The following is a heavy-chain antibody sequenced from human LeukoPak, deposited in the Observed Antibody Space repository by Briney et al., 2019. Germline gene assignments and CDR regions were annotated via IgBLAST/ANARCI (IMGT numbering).Heavy chain of an antibody. Sequence: SGPTLVNPTQALTLTCTFSGFSLSTSGVGVGWIRQPPGKALEWLALIYWDDDKRYSPSLKSRLTITKDTSKNQVVLTMTNMDPVDTATYYCASGQQLVPPYTLDYWGQGTLVTVSS. CDR1: GFSLSTSGVG. CDR2: IYWDDDK. CDR3: ASGQQLVPPYTLDY. D-gene: IGHD6-13*01. V-gene: IGHV2-5*02. J-gene: IGHJ4*02.